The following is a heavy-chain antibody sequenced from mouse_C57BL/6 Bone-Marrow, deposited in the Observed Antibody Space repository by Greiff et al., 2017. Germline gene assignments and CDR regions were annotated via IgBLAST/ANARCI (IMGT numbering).Heavy chain of an antibody. CDR2: INPSSGYT. D-gene: IGHD1-1*01. CDR3: ARWHYGSSYEAMDY. Sequence: VQVVESGAELAKPGASVKLSCKASGYTFTSYWMHWVKQRPGQGLEWIGYINPSSGYTKYNQKFKDKATLTADTSSSTAYMQLSSLTYEDSAVYYCARWHYGSSYEAMDYWGQGTSVTVSS. J-gene: IGHJ4*01. CDR1: GYTFTSYW. V-gene: IGHV1-7*01.